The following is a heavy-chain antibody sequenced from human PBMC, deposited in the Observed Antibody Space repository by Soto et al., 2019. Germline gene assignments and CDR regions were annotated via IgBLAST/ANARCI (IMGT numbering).Heavy chain of an antibody. CDR3: AKDLMMATYYYYGMDV. V-gene: IGHV3-30*18. CDR1: GFTFSTYG. CDR2: ISYDGSNE. Sequence: GGPLRRSCAASGFTFSTYGMRWVRQAPGKGLEWVAVISYDGSNEYSADSVKGRFTIPRDNSKNTLYLQMKSLRAEDTAVYSCAKDLMMATYYYYGMDVWGQGTTVTVSS. J-gene: IGHJ6*02. D-gene: IGHD3-16*01.